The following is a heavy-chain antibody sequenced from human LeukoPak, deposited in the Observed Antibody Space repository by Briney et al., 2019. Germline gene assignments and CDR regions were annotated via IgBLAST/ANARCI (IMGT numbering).Heavy chain of an antibody. Sequence: ASVTVSCKASGYTFTGYYIHWVRQAPGQGLEWMGWINPNSGGTNYAQRFQGRVAMTRDTSISTAYMELSRLRSDDTAVYYCARELGTTSIHWFDPWGQGTLVTVSS. CDR2: INPNSGGT. J-gene: IGHJ5*02. V-gene: IGHV1-2*02. CDR3: ARELGTTSIHWFDP. D-gene: IGHD2-2*01. CDR1: GYTFTGYY.